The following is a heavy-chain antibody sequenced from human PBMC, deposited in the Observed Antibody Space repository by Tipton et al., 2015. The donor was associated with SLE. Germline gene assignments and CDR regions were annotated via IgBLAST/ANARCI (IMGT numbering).Heavy chain of an antibody. CDR3: ARAQRGGSWGSDWFFDL. CDR1: GCSLYFYH. D-gene: IGHD3-10*01. J-gene: IGHJ2*01. Sequence: SLRLSCETSGCSLYFYHVYRFCQAPGKGLEWVAVIWFDGNSESYADSVKGRFTISRDNSRSTVYLQMNSLRAEDTSVYYCARAQRGGSWGSDWFFDLWGRGTLVTVSS. CDR2: IWFDGNSE. V-gene: IGHV3-33*08.